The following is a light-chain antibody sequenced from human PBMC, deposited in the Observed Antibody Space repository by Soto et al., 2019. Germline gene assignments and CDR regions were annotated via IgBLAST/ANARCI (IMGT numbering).Light chain of an antibody. CDR3: QHYNNWPPWT. CDR1: QSVTNS. CDR2: GAS. Sequence: EIVLTQSPVTLSLSPGERATLSCRASQSVTNSLAWYQQKPGQAPRLLIYGASIRATGIPARFTGSGSGTEFTLTISSLQSEDFAVYYCQHYNNWPPWTFGQGTKVDIK. V-gene: IGKV3-15*01. J-gene: IGKJ1*01.